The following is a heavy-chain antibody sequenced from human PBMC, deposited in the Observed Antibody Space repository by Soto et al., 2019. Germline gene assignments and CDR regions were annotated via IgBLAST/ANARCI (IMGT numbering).Heavy chain of an antibody. CDR2: IIPIFGTA. J-gene: IGHJ4*02. D-gene: IGHD2-15*01. V-gene: IGHV1-69*13. CDR3: ARDGGFVVVVLAAPGYIDY. CDR1: GGTFSSYA. Sequence: SVKVSWKASGGTFSSYAISWVRQAPGQGLEWMGGIIPIFGTANYAQKFQGRVTITADESTSTAYMELSSLRSEDTAVYYCARDGGFVVVVLAAPGYIDYPGQATLVTVS.